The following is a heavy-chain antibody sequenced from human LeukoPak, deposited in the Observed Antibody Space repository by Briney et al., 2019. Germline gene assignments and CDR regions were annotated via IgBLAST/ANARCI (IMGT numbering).Heavy chain of an antibody. CDR3: ATAIRADFWSGYWHY. CDR2: FDPEDGET. V-gene: IGHV1-24*01. D-gene: IGHD3-3*01. J-gene: IGHJ4*02. CDR1: GYTLTELS. Sequence: GASVKVSCKVSGYTLTELSMHWVRQAPGKGLEWMGGFDPEDGETIYAQKFQGRVTMTEDTSTDTAYMELSSLRSEDTAVYYCATAIRADFWSGYWHYWGQGTLVTVSS.